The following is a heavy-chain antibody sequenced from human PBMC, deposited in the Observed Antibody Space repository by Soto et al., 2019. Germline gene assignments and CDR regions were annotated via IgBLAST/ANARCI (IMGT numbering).Heavy chain of an antibody. CDR3: EKDWYFGSTIFGLMFDY. Sequence: EVQVLESGGGLAQPGGSLRLSCAASGFTFSSYAMSWVRQAPGKGLEWVSAISGSGGSTNYADSVKGRFTISRDNSKNTLYLQMNSLRAEDTAVYYCEKDWYFGSTIFGLMFDYWGQGTLVTVSS. D-gene: IGHD3-3*01. CDR2: ISGSGGST. J-gene: IGHJ4*02. CDR1: GFTFSSYA. V-gene: IGHV3-23*01.